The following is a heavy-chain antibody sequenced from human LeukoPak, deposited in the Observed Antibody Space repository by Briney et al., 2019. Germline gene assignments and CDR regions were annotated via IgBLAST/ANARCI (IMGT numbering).Heavy chain of an antibody. V-gene: IGHV4-34*01. CDR1: GGSFSGYY. J-gene: IGHJ4*02. CDR3: ARVNYYDSSGYGNYFDY. CDR2: IYHSGST. D-gene: IGHD3-22*01. Sequence: SETLSLTCAVYGGSFSGYYWSWIRQPPGKGLEWIGSIYHSGSTYYNPSLKSRVTISVDTSKNQFSLKLSSVTAADTAVYYCARVNYYDSSGYGNYFDYWGQGTLVTVSS.